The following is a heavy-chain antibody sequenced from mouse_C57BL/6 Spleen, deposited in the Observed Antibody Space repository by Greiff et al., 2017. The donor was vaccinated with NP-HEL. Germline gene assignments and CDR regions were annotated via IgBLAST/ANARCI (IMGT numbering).Heavy chain of an antibody. CDR2: IYPGDGAT. CDR1: GYAFSSSW. CDR3: ARRNSSGYYFDY. V-gene: IGHV1-82*01. J-gene: IGHJ2*01. Sequence: QVQLQQSGPELVKPGASVKISCKASGYAFSSSWMNWVKQRPGKGLEWIGRIYPGDGATNYNGKFKGKATLTADKSSSTAYMQLSSLTAEDSAVYFCARRNSSGYYFDYWGQGTTLTVSS. D-gene: IGHD3-2*02.